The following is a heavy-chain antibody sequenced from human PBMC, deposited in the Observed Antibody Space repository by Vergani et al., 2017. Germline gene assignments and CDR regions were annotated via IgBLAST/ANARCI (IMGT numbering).Heavy chain of an antibody. Sequence: EVQLVESGGVVVQPGGSLRLSCAASGFTFDDYTMHWVRQAPGKGLEWVSLISWYGGSTYYADSVKGRFTISRDNSKNSLYLQMNSLRTEDTALYYCARDDIVVVTATHPPVDAFDIWGQGTMVTVSS. CDR2: ISWYGGST. J-gene: IGHJ3*02. V-gene: IGHV3-43*01. CDR3: ARDDIVVVTATHPPVDAFDI. CDR1: GFTFDDYT. D-gene: IGHD2-21*02.